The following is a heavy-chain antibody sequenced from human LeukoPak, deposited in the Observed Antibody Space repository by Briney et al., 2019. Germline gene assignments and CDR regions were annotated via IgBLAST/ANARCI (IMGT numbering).Heavy chain of an antibody. Sequence: GGSLRLSCAASGFAFSTYWMSWVRQAPGKGLEWVSSITPSGDGTYYAASVKGRFTISRDNSKNTLYLQMDSLRADDTAKYYCARDSPVATWWGQGTLVTVSS. CDR3: ARDSPVATW. V-gene: IGHV3-23*01. J-gene: IGHJ4*02. D-gene: IGHD1-26*01. CDR1: GFAFSTYW. CDR2: ITPSGDGT.